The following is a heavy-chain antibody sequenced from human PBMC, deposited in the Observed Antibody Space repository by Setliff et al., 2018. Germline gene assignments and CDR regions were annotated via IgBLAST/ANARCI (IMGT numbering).Heavy chain of an antibody. J-gene: IGHJ4*02. V-gene: IGHV3-48*04. Sequence: GSLRLSCAASGFTFSTYGLNWVRQAPGKGLEWVSMISGSAQTTYYADSVKGRFTISRDNAKNTLYLQMNSLRAEDTAVYYCFANIFDYWGQGTLVTVSS. CDR3: FANIFDY. CDR1: GFTFSTYG. CDR2: ISGSAQTT.